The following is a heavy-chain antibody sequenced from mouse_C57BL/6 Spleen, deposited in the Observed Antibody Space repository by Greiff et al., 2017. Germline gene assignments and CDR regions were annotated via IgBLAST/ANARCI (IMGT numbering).Heavy chain of an antibody. CDR1: GFTFSDYG. V-gene: IGHV5-17*01. D-gene: IGHD2-1*01. J-gene: IGHJ2*01. CDR3: ARKRVTGLDY. Sequence: DVMLVESGGGLVKPGGSLKLSCAASGFTFSDYGMHWVRQAPEKGLEWVAYISSGSSTIYYADTVKGRFTISRDNAKNTLFLQMTSLRSEDTAMYYCARKRVTGLDYWGQGTTLTVSS. CDR2: ISSGSSTI.